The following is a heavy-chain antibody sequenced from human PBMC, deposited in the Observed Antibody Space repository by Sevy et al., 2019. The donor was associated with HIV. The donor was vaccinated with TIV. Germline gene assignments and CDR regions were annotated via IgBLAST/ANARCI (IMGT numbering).Heavy chain of an antibody. V-gene: IGHV3-66*01. D-gene: IGHD5-18*01. CDR2: IHSDDTA. CDR1: GFTVNSNY. CDR3: ARGKSGYGYALNY. Sequence: GGSLRLSCAASGFTVNSNYMTWVRQAPGKGLEGVSVIHSDDTAYHADSVKYRITISRDNFKNTLYLHMSSLRAEDTAVYYCARGKSGYGYALNYWGQGTLVTVSS. J-gene: IGHJ4*02.